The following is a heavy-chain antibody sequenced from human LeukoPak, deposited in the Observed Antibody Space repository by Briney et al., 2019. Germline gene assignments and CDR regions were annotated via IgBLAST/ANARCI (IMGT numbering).Heavy chain of an antibody. CDR2: MLYRGNS. CDR3: VRGRRYGDYVNYFDF. D-gene: IGHD4-17*01. CDR1: DGTFSLHY. Sequence: SETLSLTCTVSDGTFSLHYWTWIRQTPAKGLEYTGYMLYRGNSNYNPSLKSRVTIAMDTSKKEVSLKLRAVTTADTAVYYCVRGRRYGDYVNYFDFWGPGILATVSS. V-gene: IGHV4-59*11. J-gene: IGHJ4*02.